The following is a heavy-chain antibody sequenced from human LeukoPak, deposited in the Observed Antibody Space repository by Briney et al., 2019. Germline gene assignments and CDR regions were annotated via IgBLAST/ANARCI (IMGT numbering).Heavy chain of an antibody. CDR2: IIPILGIA. V-gene: IGHV1-69*04. J-gene: IGHJ4*02. Sequence: SVKVSCKASGGTFSSYAISWVRQAPGQGLEWMGRIIPILGIANYAQKFQGRVTITADKSTSTAYMELSSLRSEDTAVYYCARDSTGKRRYFDWLSDYWGQGTLVTVSS. CDR1: GGTFSSYA. CDR3: ARDSTGKRRYFDWLSDY. D-gene: IGHD3-9*01.